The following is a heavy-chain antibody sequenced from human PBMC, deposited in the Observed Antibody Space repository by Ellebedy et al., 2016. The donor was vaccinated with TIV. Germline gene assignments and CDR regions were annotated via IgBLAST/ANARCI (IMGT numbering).Heavy chain of an antibody. CDR3: TRAAYGHGYDY. V-gene: IGHV3-72*01. CDR1: GSSFSDHY. J-gene: IGHJ4*02. Sequence: PGGSLRLSCAASGSSFSDHYMDWVRQAPGKGLEWVGRIRNKANHYMTEYAASVRGRFTISRDDSKSSLSLQMNSLKIEDTAVYFCTRAAYGHGYDYWGQGTLVTVS. CDR2: IRNKANHYMT. D-gene: IGHD5-24*01.